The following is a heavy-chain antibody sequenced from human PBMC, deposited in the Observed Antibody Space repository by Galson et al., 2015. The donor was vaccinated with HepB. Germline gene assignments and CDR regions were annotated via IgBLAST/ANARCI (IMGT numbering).Heavy chain of an antibody. D-gene: IGHD3-10*01. CDR1: GGTFSSYA. CDR2: IIPIFGTA. CDR3: ARGPLLWFGELLRGDYYYGMDV. V-gene: IGHV1-69*06. Sequence: SVKVSCKASGGTFSSYAISWVRQAPGQGLEWMGGIIPIFGTANYAQKFQGRVTITADKSTSTAYMELSSLRSEDTAVYYCARGPLLWFGELLRGDYYYGMDVWGQGTTVTVSS. J-gene: IGHJ6*02.